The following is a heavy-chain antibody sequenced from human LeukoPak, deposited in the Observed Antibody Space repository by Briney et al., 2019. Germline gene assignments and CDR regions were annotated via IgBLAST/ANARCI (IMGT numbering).Heavy chain of an antibody. V-gene: IGHV4-61*02. CDR2: IYTSGST. Sequence: SQTLSLTCTVSGGSISSGSYYWSWIRQPAGKGLEWIGRIYTSGSTNYNPSLKSRVTISVDTSKNQFSLKLSSVTAADTAVYYCARPKKGKSLHTIIDAFDIWGQGTMVTVSS. CDR1: GGSISSGSYY. J-gene: IGHJ3*02. D-gene: IGHD3-3*01. CDR3: ARPKKGKSLHTIIDAFDI.